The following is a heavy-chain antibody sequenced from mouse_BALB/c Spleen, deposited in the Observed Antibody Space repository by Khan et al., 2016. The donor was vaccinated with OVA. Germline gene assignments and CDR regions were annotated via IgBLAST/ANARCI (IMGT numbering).Heavy chain of an antibody. CDR3: ARGGYGTSFDF. CDR2: IDPSDNKT. V-gene: IGHV1-61*01. J-gene: IGHJ3*01. CDR1: GYTFTSFW. Sequence: QVQLQQSGAELVRPGASVKLSCKASGYTFTSFWMNWVKLRPGQSLEWIGMIDPSDNKTNYNQMFKDKATLTVDKSSNTAYMQLSSLTSEDSAVYFCARGGYGTSFDFWGQGTLVTVSP. D-gene: IGHD2-1*01.